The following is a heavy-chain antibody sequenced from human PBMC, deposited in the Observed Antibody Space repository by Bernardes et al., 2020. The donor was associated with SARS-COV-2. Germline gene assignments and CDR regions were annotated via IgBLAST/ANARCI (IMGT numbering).Heavy chain of an antibody. V-gene: IGHV3-23*01. D-gene: IGHD7-27*01. J-gene: IGHJ4*02. Sequence: GGSLRLSCVAPGFAFSDFGMAGVRQAPGKGLEWVQTLNTDGENTHYADSVKGRFTISRDNSKNMLYLQMNSLRAEDTAVYYCANDAGVDVFFDYWGQGTLVTVSS. CDR3: ANDAGVDVFFDY. CDR1: GFAFSDFG. CDR2: LNTDGENT.